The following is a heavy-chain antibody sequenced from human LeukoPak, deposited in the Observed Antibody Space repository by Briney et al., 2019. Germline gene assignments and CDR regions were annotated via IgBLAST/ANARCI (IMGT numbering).Heavy chain of an antibody. V-gene: IGHV1-18*01. CDR1: GYTCTSYG. J-gene: IGHJ4*02. Sequence: GGSVKVSCKASGYTCTSYGSSWRRQATGEGLEWRGWISAYNGHTNYAQKLHRSVTITTDTSTSTAYMELRSLRSDDTAAYYSARVFDILTGYYDYYFDYWGQGTLVTVSS. D-gene: IGHD3-9*01. CDR3: ARVFDILTGYYDYYFDY. CDR2: ISAYNGHT.